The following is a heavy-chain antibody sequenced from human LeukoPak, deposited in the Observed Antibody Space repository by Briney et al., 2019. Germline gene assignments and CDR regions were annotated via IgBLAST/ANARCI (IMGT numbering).Heavy chain of an antibody. CDR1: GFTFSSYT. V-gene: IGHV3-53*01. CDR3: ARDFGSSWHFDY. D-gene: IGHD6-13*01. J-gene: IGHJ4*02. CDR2: IYSGGST. Sequence: GGSLRLSCVASGFTFSSYTMHWVRQAPGKGLEWVSVIYSGGSTYYADSVKGRFTISRDNSKNTLYLQMNSLRAEDTAVYYCARDFGSSWHFDYWGQGTLVTVSS.